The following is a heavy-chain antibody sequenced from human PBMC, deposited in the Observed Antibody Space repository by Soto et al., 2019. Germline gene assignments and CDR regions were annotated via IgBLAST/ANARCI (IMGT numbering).Heavy chain of an antibody. CDR1: KFVYLSYP. V-gene: IGHV3-64*01. J-gene: IGHJ4*02. CDR2: ISYNGGST. Sequence: CAASKFVYLSYPLNCVHQAPGKGLEFVSAISYNGGSTYYANSVKGRFTISRDDSKNTLYLQMNSLRAEDTAVYYCATDDILTGYNTTLPDYWGQGTLVTVS. CDR3: ATDDILTGYNTTLPDY. D-gene: IGHD3-9*01.